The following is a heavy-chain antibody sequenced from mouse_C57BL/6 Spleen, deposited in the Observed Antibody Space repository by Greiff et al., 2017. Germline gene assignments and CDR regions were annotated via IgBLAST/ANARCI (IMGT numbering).Heavy chain of an antibody. Sequence: VQLQQPGAELVKPGASVKMSCKASGYTFTSYWITWVKQRPGQGLEWIGDIYPGSGSTNYNEKFKSKATLTVDTSSSTAYMQLSSLTSADSAVYYCARVVYYYGSSFYFDYWGQGTTLTVSS. CDR2: IYPGSGST. CDR1: GYTFTSYW. J-gene: IGHJ2*01. V-gene: IGHV1-55*01. CDR3: ARVVYYYGSSFYFDY. D-gene: IGHD1-1*01.